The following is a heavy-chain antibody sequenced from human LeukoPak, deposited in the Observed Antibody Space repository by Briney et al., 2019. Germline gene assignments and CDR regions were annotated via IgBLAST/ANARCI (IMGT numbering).Heavy chain of an antibody. J-gene: IGHJ4*02. D-gene: IGHD2-15*01. Sequence: ASVKVSCKASGYTFTSYDINWVRQATGQGLEWMGWMNPNSGNTGYAQKFQGRVTMTRNTSISTAYMELSSLRSEDTAVYYCARVEYCSGGSCYPFDYWGQGTLVTVSS. CDR3: ARVEYCSGGSCYPFDY. CDR2: MNPNSGNT. V-gene: IGHV1-8*01. CDR1: GYTFTSYD.